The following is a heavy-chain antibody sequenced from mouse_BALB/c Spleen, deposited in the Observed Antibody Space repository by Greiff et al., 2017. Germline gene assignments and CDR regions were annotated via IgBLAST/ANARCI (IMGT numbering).Heavy chain of an antibody. CDR1: GYTFTSYW. CDR3: ARDYRYDGAWFAY. D-gene: IGHD2-14*01. Sequence: VQLQQPGAELVKPGASVKLSCKASGYTFTSYWMHWVKQRPGQGLEWIGEINPSNGRTNYNEKFKSKATLTVDKSSSTAYMQLSSLTSEDSAVYYCARDYRYDGAWFAYWGQGTLVTVSA. V-gene: IGHV1S81*02. J-gene: IGHJ3*01. CDR2: INPSNGRT.